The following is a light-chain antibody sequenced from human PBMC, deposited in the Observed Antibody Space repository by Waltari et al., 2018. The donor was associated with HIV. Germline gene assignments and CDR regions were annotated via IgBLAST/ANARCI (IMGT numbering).Light chain of an antibody. V-gene: IGLV1-44*01. CDR1: RSTVGSGV. CDR2: NDN. CDR3: ATWDNSLHGYV. Sequence: QRVTISCSGSRSTVGSGVVSWYQQLPGTAPKLLIYNDNDRPSGVPDQFSGSKSGTSASLVISGLQSVDDGDYYCATWDNSLHGYVFGSGTKVTVL. J-gene: IGLJ1*01.